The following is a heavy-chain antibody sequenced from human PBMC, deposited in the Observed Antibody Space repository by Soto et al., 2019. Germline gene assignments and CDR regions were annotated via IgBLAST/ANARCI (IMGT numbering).Heavy chain of an antibody. V-gene: IGHV3-23*01. CDR2: ISGSGGGT. D-gene: IGHD2-2*01. CDR1: GFTFGNYA. CDR3: ARDSKEVPFDY. Sequence: GGSLRLSCAASGFTFGNYAMTWVRQAPGKGLECVSRISGSGGGTYYADSVKGRFTISRDNSKNTLYLQMNSLRAEDTAVYYCARDSKEVPFDYWGQGTLVTVSS. J-gene: IGHJ4*02.